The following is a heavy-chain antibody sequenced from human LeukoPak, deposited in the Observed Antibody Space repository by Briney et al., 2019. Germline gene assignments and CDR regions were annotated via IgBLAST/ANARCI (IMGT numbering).Heavy chain of an antibody. CDR1: GYTFTSYG. V-gene: IGHV1-18*01. CDR3: ARTENYYYYMDV. Sequence: ASVKVSCKASGYTFTSYGISWVRQAPGQGLEWMGWISAYNGNTNYAQKPQGRVTMTTDTSTSTAYMELRSLRSDDTAVYYCARTENYYYYMDVWGKGTTVTVSS. J-gene: IGHJ6*03. CDR2: ISAYNGNT.